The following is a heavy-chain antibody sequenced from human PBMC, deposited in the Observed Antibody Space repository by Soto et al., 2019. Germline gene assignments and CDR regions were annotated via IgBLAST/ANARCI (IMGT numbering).Heavy chain of an antibody. CDR1: GYTFTSYG. CDR3: ARCYYDSSGYYCGAFDI. J-gene: IGHJ3*02. V-gene: IGHV1-18*01. Sequence: QVQLVQSGAEVKKPGASVKVSCKASGYTFTSYGISWVRQAPGXXXXXMXWISAYNGNTNYAQKLQGRVTMTTDTSTSTAYMELRSLRSDDTAVYYCARCYYDSSGYYCGAFDIWGQGTMVTVSS. CDR2: ISAYNGNT. D-gene: IGHD3-22*01.